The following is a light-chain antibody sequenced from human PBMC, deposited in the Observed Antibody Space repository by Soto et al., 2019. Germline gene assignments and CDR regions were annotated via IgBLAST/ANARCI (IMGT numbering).Light chain of an antibody. V-gene: IGKV3-20*01. CDR1: QSVSSN. Sequence: EIVMTQSPATLSVSPGERATLSCGASQSVSSNLAWYQQKPGQAPRLLIYSASSRATGIPDRFSGSGSGADFTLTIRRLEPEDFAVYYCQQYGSSGTFGQGTKVDIK. J-gene: IGKJ1*01. CDR3: QQYGSSGT. CDR2: SAS.